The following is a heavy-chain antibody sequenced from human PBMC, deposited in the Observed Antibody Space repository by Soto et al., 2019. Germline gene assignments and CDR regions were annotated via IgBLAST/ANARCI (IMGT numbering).Heavy chain of an antibody. V-gene: IGHV3-33*01. CDR3: ARDITYYYDSSGYQKGYFQH. Sequence: QVQLVESGGGVVQPGRSLRLSCAASGFTFSSYGMHWVRQAPGKELEWVAVIWYDGSNKYYADSVKGRFTISRDNSKNTLYLQMNSLRAEDTAVYYCARDITYYYDSSGYQKGYFQHWGQGTLVTVSS. CDR1: GFTFSSYG. J-gene: IGHJ1*01. D-gene: IGHD3-22*01. CDR2: IWYDGSNK.